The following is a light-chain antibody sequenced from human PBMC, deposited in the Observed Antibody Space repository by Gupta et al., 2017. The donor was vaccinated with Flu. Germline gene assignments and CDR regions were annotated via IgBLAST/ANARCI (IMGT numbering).Light chain of an antibody. CDR3: QQANSYPCT. J-gene: IGKJ3*01. Sequence: DIQLTQSPSSLSVSVGERATITCRASQDISKVLAWYQQKPGKAPNLLIYSASSLHSGVPSRFSGSGSGTDFTLTISSLQPEDFATYYCQQANSYPCTFGPGTKVDVK. V-gene: IGKV1-12*01. CDR2: SAS. CDR1: QDISKV.